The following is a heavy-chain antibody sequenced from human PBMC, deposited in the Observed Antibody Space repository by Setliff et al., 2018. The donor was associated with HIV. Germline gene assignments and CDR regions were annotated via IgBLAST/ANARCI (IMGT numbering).Heavy chain of an antibody. D-gene: IGHD6-13*01. CDR3: ARGTKGQHHPGTHYYYYYRDV. J-gene: IGHJ6*03. V-gene: IGHV4-34*01. CDR1: GESFSGYY. CDR2: INHSGTT. Sequence: PSETLSLTCAVDGESFSGYYCSWIRQPPGKGLEWIGEINHSGTTNYTPSLKSRVTISVDTSKQQRSLKLTSVTAADTAVDYCARGTKGQHHPGTHYYYYYRDVWGKGTTVTVSS.